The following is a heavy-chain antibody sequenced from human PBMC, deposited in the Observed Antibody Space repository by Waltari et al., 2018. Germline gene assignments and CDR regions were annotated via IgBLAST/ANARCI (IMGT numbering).Heavy chain of an antibody. CDR3: ARDRTTMAARPGDY. J-gene: IGHJ4*02. Sequence: QVLLVQSGAEVKKPGASVKVSCKASGYIFTNYYLHWVRQAPGQGPEWMGWVNPDTGNANYAHNFRGRVTMTWDMSINTAFMDLSGLTSDDTAVYYCARDRTTMAARPGDYWGQGTLVTVSS. CDR1: GYIFTNYY. V-gene: IGHV1-2*02. CDR2: VNPDTGNA. D-gene: IGHD6-6*01.